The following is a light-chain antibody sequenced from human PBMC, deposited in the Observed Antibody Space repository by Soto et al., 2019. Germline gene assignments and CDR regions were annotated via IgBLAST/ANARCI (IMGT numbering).Light chain of an antibody. Sequence: EIVLTQSPGTLSFSPGERATLSCRASHSVSSSYLAWYQQKPGQAPRLLIHGASSRATGIPDRFSGSGSGTDFTLTISRLEPEDFAVYYCQQYGSSPWTFGQGTKVDIK. CDR1: HSVSSSY. CDR2: GAS. CDR3: QQYGSSPWT. V-gene: IGKV3-20*01. J-gene: IGKJ1*01.